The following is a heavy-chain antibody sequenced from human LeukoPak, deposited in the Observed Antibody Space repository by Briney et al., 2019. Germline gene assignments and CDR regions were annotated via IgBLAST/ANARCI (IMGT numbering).Heavy chain of an antibody. Sequence: PGGSLRLSCAASGFTFSSYAMSWVRQAPGKGLEWVSAISGSGGSTYYADSVKGRFTISRDNSKNTLYLQMNSLRAEDTAVYYCAKSQTAEPDGSGWYLEDEYFQHWGQGTLVTVSS. CDR1: GFTFSSYA. CDR2: ISGSGGST. CDR3: AKSQTAEPDGSGWYLEDEYFQH. J-gene: IGHJ1*01. V-gene: IGHV3-23*01. D-gene: IGHD6-19*01.